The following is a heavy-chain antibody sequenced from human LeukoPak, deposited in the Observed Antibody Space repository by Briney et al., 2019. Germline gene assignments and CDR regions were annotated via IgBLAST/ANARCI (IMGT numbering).Heavy chain of an antibody. CDR2: INPNSGGT. Sequence: GASVKVSCKASGYTFTGYYMHWVRQAPGQGLEWMGWINPNSGGTNYAQKFQGRVTMTRDTSISTAYMELSRLRSDDTAVYYCARALVSYYGFWSGYYTAVDYWGQGTLVTVSS. J-gene: IGHJ4*02. CDR1: GYTFTGYY. V-gene: IGHV1-2*02. CDR3: ARALVSYYGFWSGYYTAVDY. D-gene: IGHD3-3*01.